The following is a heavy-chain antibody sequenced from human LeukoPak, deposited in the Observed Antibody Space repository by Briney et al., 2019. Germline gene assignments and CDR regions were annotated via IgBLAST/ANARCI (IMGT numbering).Heavy chain of an antibody. CDR2: ISYDGSNK. J-gene: IGHJ4*02. D-gene: IGHD6-13*01. V-gene: IGHV3-30*03. CDR3: ARDKGIAAAGNY. Sequence: GGSLRLSCAASGFTFSSYGMHWVRQAPGKGLEWVAVISYDGSNKYYADSVKGRFTISRDNSKNTLYLQMNSLRAEDTAVYYCARDKGIAAAGNYWGQGTLVTVSS. CDR1: GFTFSSYG.